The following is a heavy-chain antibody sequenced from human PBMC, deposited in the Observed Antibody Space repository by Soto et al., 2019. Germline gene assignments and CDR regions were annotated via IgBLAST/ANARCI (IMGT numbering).Heavy chain of an antibody. Sequence: PGESLKISCKGSGYRFTSYWISWVRQIPGKGLEWMGRIDPSDSYTNYSPSFQGHVTISADKSISTAYLQWSSLKASDTAMYYFARRFRYSSSTSCPPRAGYYYYYGREVLGEGTTVTCSS. CDR1: GYRFTSYW. J-gene: IGHJ6*04. CDR2: IDPSDSYT. CDR3: ARRFRYSSSTSCPPRAGYYYYYGREV. V-gene: IGHV5-10-1*01. D-gene: IGHD2-2*01.